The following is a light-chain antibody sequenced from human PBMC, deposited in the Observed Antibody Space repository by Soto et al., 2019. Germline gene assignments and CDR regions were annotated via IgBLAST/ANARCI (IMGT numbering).Light chain of an antibody. Sequence: QSALTQPASVSGSPGQSITISCTGTSSDVGGYNYVSWYQQHPGKAPNLIIYEVSDRPSGVSNRFSGSKSGNTASLTISGLQAEDEADYYCSSYTSSSTVVFGGGTKVTVL. J-gene: IGLJ2*01. CDR1: SSDVGGYNY. CDR3: SSYTSSSTVV. CDR2: EVS. V-gene: IGLV2-14*01.